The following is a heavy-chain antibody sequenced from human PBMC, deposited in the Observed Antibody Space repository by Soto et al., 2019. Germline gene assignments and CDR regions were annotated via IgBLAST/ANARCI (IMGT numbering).Heavy chain of an antibody. Sequence: PGGSLRLSCAASGFTVSSNYMSWVRQAPGKGLEWVSVIYSGGSTYYADSVKGRFTISRDNSKNTLYLQMNSLRAEDTAVYYCARSGQWLAQKAVRPVDYWGQGTLVTVSS. CDR2: IYSGGST. J-gene: IGHJ4*02. CDR1: GFTVSSNY. V-gene: IGHV3-66*01. D-gene: IGHD6-19*01. CDR3: ARSGQWLAQKAVRPVDY.